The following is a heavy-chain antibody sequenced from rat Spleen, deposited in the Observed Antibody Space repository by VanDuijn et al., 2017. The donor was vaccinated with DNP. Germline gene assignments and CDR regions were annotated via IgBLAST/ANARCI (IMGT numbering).Heavy chain of an antibody. V-gene: IGHV5S10*01. D-gene: IGHD4-3*01. CDR2: IIYDGSRT. J-gene: IGHJ2*01. Sequence: EVQLVESGGGLVQPGRSLKLSCAASGFTFSDYNMAWVRQAPKKGLEWVATIIYDGSRTYYRDSVKGRFTISRDNAKSTLYLQMDSLRSEDTATYYCATRFGVRYFDYWGQGVMVTVSS. CDR3: ATRFGVRYFDY. CDR1: GFTFSDYN.